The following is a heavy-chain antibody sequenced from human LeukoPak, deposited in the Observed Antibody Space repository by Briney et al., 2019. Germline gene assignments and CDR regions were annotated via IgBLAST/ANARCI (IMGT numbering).Heavy chain of an antibody. V-gene: IGHV3-48*01. CDR3: ARSGKPTHAFDI. D-gene: IGHD6-25*01. CDR1: GFTFRSFC. CDR2: ISSSSSTI. J-gene: IGHJ3*02. Sequence: GSLRLFWAGSGFTFRSFCKKWVRQGPGKGVEGGSYISSSSSTIYYADSVKGRFTISRDNAKNSLYLQMNSLRAEDTAVYYCARSGKPTHAFDIWGQGTMVTVSS.